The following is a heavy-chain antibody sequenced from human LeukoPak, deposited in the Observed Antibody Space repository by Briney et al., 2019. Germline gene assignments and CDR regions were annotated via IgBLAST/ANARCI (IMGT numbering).Heavy chain of an antibody. CDR1: GYSFNSVYY. CDR3: ARNISGLGLYSHHAYDPAGAFDI. CDR2: IYNSGST. Sequence: PSETLSLTCAVSGYSFNSVYYWAWIRQPPGKGLEWIGSIYNSGSTSYNPSLKSRVTLSLDTSKNQFSLRLPSVTAADTAVYYCARNISGLGLYSHHAYDPAGAFDIWGQGTLVTVSS. V-gene: IGHV4-38-2*01. D-gene: IGHD1-14*01. J-gene: IGHJ3*02.